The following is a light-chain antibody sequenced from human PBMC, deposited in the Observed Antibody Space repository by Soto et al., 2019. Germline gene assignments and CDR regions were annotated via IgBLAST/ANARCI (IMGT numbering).Light chain of an antibody. CDR1: SNDVGGHAH. V-gene: IGLV2-14*01. CDR2: EVS. CDR3: SSFSGTTTPVV. Sequence: QSALTQPASVSGSPGQSITISCTGTSNDVGGHAHVSWYQQHPGKAPKLIIYEVSKRPLGVSYRFSGSKSVNTASLTISGLQAEDEADYHGSSFSGTTTPVVFGTGTKVTVL. J-gene: IGLJ1*01.